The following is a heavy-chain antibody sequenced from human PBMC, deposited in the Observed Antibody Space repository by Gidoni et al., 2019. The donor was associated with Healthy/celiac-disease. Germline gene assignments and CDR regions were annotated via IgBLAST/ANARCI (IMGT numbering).Heavy chain of an antibody. CDR3: AREEPYDFWSGYPDY. Sequence: AQLAHSGGAVVQSGVSLRLPGAAYGFTFSCYGMHWVRQAPGKGLEGVAVIWYDGSNKYYADSVKGRLTISRDNSKNTLYLQMNSLRAEDTAVYYCAREEPYDFWSGYPDYWGQGTLVTVSS. V-gene: IGHV3-33*01. D-gene: IGHD3-3*01. CDR1: GFTFSCYG. CDR2: IWYDGSNK. J-gene: IGHJ4*02.